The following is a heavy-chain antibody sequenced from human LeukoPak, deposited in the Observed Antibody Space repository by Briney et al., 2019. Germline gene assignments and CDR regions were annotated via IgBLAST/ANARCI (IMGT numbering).Heavy chain of an antibody. CDR3: ARGGYSGYDWVDY. CDR1: GFTFSDYY. D-gene: IGHD5-12*01. Sequence: GGSLRLSCVASGFTFSDYYMSWIRQAPGKGLEWVSYISSSSSYTNYADSVKGRFTISRDNAKNSLYLQMNSLRAEDTAVYYCARGGYSGYDWVDYWGQGTLVTVSS. J-gene: IGHJ4*02. V-gene: IGHV3-11*05. CDR2: ISSSSSYT.